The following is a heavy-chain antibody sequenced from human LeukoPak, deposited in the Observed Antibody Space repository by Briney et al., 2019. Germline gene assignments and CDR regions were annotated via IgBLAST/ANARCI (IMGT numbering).Heavy chain of an antibody. J-gene: IGHJ4*02. CDR1: GFTVSSNY. CDR3: ARDSDSSGWYDY. CDR2: IYSGGST. V-gene: IGHV3-66*02. Sequence: PGGSLRLSCAASGFTVSSNYMSWVRQAPGKGLEWVSVIYSGGSTYYADSVKGRFTISRDNSKNTLYLQMYSLRAEDTAVYYCARDSDSSGWYDYWGQGTLVTVSS. D-gene: IGHD6-19*01.